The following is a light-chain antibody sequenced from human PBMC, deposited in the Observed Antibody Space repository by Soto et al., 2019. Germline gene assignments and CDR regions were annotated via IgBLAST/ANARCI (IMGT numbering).Light chain of an antibody. CDR2: GAS. V-gene: IGKV3D-15*01. Sequence: EIVMTQSPATLSVSPGERATLSCRASQSVNTMLAWYQQKPGPAPRLLSYGASTRATGIPARFSGSGSGTEFTLTISSMQSEDFAVYHCQQYNNWPPEYTFGQGTKLEIK. CDR1: QSVNTM. CDR3: QQYNNWPPEYT. J-gene: IGKJ2*01.